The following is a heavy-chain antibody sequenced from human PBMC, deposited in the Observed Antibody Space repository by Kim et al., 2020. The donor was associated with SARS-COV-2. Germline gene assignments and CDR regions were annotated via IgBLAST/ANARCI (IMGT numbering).Heavy chain of an antibody. CDR1: GFTFSSYG. J-gene: IGHJ4*02. V-gene: IGHV3-30*18. D-gene: IGHD6-13*01. CDR3: AKSGAAAPRADYFDY. CDR2: ISYDGSNK. Sequence: GGSLRLSCAASGFTFSSYGMHWVRQAPGKGLEWVAVISYDGSNKYYADSVKGRFTISRDNSKNTLYLQMNSLRAEDTAVYYCAKSGAAAPRADYFDYWCQGTLVTVSS.